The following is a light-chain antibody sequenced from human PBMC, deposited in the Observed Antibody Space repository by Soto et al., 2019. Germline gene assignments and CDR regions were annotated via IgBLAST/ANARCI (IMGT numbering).Light chain of an antibody. CDR1: QGISNY. CDR3: HRYNSAPRT. V-gene: IGKV1-27*01. Sequence: DIQMTQSPSSLSASVGDRVTITCRASQGISNYLAWYQQQPGKVPRLLIYAASTLQSGVPSRFSGSGSGTDFTLTISSLQPEDVATYYCHRYNSAPRTFGPGTKVDIK. J-gene: IGKJ1*01. CDR2: AAS.